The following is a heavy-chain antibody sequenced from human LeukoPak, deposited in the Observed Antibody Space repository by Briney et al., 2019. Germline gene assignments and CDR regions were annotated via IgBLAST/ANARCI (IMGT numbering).Heavy chain of an antibody. D-gene: IGHD3-10*01. V-gene: IGHV3-23*01. CDR3: AKPGNNY. Sequence: GGSLRLSCAASGFTFSNYPMSWVRQAPGKGLEWVSGVSGSGDSTDYADSVKGRFTISRDNSKNALSLQMISLRAEDTALYYCAKPGNNYWGQGTVAIVSS. J-gene: IGHJ4*02. CDR2: VSGSGDST. CDR1: GFTFSNYP.